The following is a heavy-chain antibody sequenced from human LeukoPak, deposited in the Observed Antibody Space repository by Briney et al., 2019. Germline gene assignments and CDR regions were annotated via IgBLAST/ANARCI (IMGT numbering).Heavy chain of an antibody. D-gene: IGHD5-12*01. CDR3: ARDNRGYDY. J-gene: IGHJ4*02. CDR2: ITSSSSAI. V-gene: IGHV3-48*04. CDR1: GFTFSTYS. Sequence: GGSLRLSGAASGFTFSTYSMNWVRQVPGKGLEWISYITSSSSAIYYTDSVKGRFTVSRDNAKNSLYLQMNSLRAEDTAVYYCARDNRGYDYWGQGTLVTVSS.